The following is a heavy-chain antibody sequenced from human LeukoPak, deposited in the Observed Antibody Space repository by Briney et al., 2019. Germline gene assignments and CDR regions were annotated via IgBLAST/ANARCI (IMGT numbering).Heavy chain of an antibody. CDR3: AKHNIDY. Sequence: GESLKISCTASGFTFNNYAMSWVRQAPGKGLEWVSAISGSGDSTYYADSVKGRFTISRDNSKNTLYLQMNSLRAEDTAVYYCAKHNIDYWGQGTLVTVSS. J-gene: IGHJ4*02. V-gene: IGHV3-23*01. CDR1: GFTFNNYA. CDR2: ISGSGDST. D-gene: IGHD1-1*01.